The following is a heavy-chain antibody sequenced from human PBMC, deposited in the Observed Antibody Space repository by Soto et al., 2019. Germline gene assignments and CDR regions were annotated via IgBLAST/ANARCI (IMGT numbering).Heavy chain of an antibody. Sequence: PSETLSLTCTVSGGSISSYYWSWIRQPPGKGLEWIGYIYYSGSTNYNPSLKSRVTISVDTSKNQFSLKLSSVTAADTAVYYCAREDSSGFSDWFDPWGQGTLVTVSS. CDR3: AREDSSGFSDWFDP. V-gene: IGHV4-59*01. J-gene: IGHJ5*02. CDR1: GGSISSYY. CDR2: IYYSGST. D-gene: IGHD6-19*01.